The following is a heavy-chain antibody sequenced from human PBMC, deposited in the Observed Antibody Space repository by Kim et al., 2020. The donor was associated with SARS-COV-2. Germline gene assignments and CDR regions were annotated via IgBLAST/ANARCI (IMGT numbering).Heavy chain of an antibody. Sequence: GGSLRLSCAASGFTFSSYAMSWVRQAPGKGLEWVSAISGSGGSTYYADSVKGRFTISRDNSKNTLYLQMNSLRAEDTAVYYCAKDSPLKYYYDSSGYRESYFDYWGQGTLVTVSS. D-gene: IGHD3-22*01. V-gene: IGHV3-23*01. J-gene: IGHJ4*02. CDR1: GFTFSSYA. CDR2: ISGSGGST. CDR3: AKDSPLKYYYDSSGYRESYFDY.